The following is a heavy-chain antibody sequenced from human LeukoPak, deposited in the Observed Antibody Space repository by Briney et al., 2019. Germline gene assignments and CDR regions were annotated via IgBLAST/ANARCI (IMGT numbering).Heavy chain of an antibody. CDR3: ARDDILTGGFDY. CDR1: GYTFTSYY. Sequence: GASVKVSCKASGYTFTSYYVHWVRQAPGQGLEWMGIINPSGGSTSYAQKFQGRVTMTRDTSTSTVYMELSSLRAEDTAVYYCARDDILTGGFDYWGQGTLVTVSS. J-gene: IGHJ4*02. D-gene: IGHD3-9*01. CDR2: INPSGGST. V-gene: IGHV1-46*01.